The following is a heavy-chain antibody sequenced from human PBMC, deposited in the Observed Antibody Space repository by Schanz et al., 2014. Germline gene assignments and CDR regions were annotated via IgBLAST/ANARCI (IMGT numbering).Heavy chain of an antibody. CDR1: GGSVSSGGDY. Sequence: QVQLQESGPGLVKPSQTLSLTCTVSGGSVSSGGDYWSWIRQPPGKGLEWIAEINHGGSTNYNPSLKSRVTISVDTSKNQFSLNLSSATAADTAVYYCARDRGHGDLPGDIWGQGTMXTVSS. V-gene: IGHV4-31*03. J-gene: IGHJ3*02. CDR2: INHGGST. D-gene: IGHD4-17*01. CDR3: ARDRGHGDLPGDI.